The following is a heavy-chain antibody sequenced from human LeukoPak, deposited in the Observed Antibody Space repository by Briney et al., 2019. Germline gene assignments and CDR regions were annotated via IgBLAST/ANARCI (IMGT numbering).Heavy chain of an antibody. CDR1: GGSFSSYY. D-gene: IGHD1-7*01. CDR2: INHSGRT. V-gene: IGHV4-34*01. J-gene: IGHJ5*01. Sequence: PSETLSLTCPVFGGSFSSYYWSWIRQTPGKGLEWIGEINHSGRTNYNPSLKSRVTLSVDTSKNQFSLKMSSVTAADTAVYYCARPYYSGTYWFDSWGQGTLVTVSS. CDR3: ARPYYSGTYWFDS.